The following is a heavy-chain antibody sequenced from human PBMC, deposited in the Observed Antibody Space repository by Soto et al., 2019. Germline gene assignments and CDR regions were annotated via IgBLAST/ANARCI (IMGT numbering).Heavy chain of an antibody. D-gene: IGHD4-17*01. J-gene: IGHJ4*02. CDR1: GYTFTGYY. Sequence: QGQLVQSGAEVKKPGASVKVSCKASGYTFTGYYIHWVRQAPGQGLEWMGWINPKSGVTNYAQKFQGRDTMITDTSISTAYMELSRLRSDDTAVYYCARDMAYGDFLPALFWGQGTLVTVSS. CDR3: ARDMAYGDFLPALF. CDR2: INPKSGVT. V-gene: IGHV1-2*02.